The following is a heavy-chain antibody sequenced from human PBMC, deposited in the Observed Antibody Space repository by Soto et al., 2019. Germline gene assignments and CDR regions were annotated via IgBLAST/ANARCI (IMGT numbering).Heavy chain of an antibody. V-gene: IGHV1-24*01. Sequence: GASVKVSCKVSGYTLTELSMHWVRQAPGKGLEWMGGFDPEDGETIYAQKFQGRVTMTEDTSTDTAYMELSSLRSEDTAVYYCATLYGDYARHAFDLWGQGTMVTVSS. D-gene: IGHD4-17*01. CDR1: GYTLTELS. CDR3: ATLYGDYARHAFDL. J-gene: IGHJ3*01. CDR2: FDPEDGET.